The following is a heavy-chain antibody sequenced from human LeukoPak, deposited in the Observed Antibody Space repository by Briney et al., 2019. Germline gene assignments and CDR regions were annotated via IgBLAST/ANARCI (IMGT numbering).Heavy chain of an antibody. CDR3: ASTDYGGDWFDP. Sequence: GGSLRLSCAASGFTFSSYSMNWVREAPGEGLEWVSSISSSSSYIYYADSVKGRFTISRDNAKNSLYLQMNSLRAEDTAVYYCASTDYGGDWFDPWGQGTLVTVSS. CDR2: ISSSSSYI. J-gene: IGHJ5*02. CDR1: GFTFSSYS. D-gene: IGHD4-23*01. V-gene: IGHV3-21*01.